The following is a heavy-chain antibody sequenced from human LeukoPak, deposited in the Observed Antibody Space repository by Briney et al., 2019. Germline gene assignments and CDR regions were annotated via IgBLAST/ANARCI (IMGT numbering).Heavy chain of an antibody. D-gene: IGHD1-14*01. CDR1: GYTFTSYG. CDR2: MNPNNSDI. Sequence: SVKVSCKASGYTFTSYGINWVRQATGQGLEWVGWMNPNNSDIGYAQKFQGRVTMTRNTSIDTAYMELSSLRSEDTAIYYCVRVPPGTTIYAYWGQGTLVTVSS. CDR3: VRVPPGTTIYAY. V-gene: IGHV1-8*02. J-gene: IGHJ4*02.